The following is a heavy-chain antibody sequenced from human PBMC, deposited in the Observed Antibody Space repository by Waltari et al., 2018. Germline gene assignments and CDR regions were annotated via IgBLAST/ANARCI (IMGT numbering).Heavy chain of an antibody. CDR3: ARSYYYDSSGSTATTFDY. D-gene: IGHD3-22*01. CDR2: INAGSVNT. Sequence: QVQLVQSGTEVKKPGASVKLSCKASGYTFTSFAMHWVSQAPVQSVEWMGWINAGSVNTKYSQKFQGRVTITWDTSASTVYMELTSLRSEDTAVYYCARSYYYDSSGSTATTFDYWGQGTLVTVSS. CDR1: GYTFTSFA. J-gene: IGHJ4*02. V-gene: IGHV1-3*01.